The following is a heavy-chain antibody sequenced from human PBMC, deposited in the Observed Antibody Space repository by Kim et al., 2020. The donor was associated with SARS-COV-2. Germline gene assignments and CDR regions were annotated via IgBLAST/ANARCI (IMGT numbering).Heavy chain of an antibody. J-gene: IGHJ4*02. V-gene: IGHV3-74*03. CDR2: ISGDGSSK. D-gene: IGHD2-2*01. Sequence: GGSLRLSCAASGFTFTSFLIHWVRQAPGKGLVWVAGISGDGSSKAYADSVKGRFTISRDNAKNTVYLQMNSLRAEDTAIYFCARDLRSTSADYYFDYWGQGILVTVSS. CDR1: GFTFTSFL. CDR3: ARDLRSTSADYYFDY.